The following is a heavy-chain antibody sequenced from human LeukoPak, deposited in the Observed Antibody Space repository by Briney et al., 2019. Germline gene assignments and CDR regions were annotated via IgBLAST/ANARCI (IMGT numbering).Heavy chain of an antibody. D-gene: IGHD3-22*01. Sequence: GGSLRLSCAASGFTFSSYGMRWVRQAPGKGLEWVSTVSVSGDSTYYADSVKGRFTISRDNSKNTLYLQMNSLRAEDTAVYYCARKAGASSGLDYWGQGTLVTVSS. V-gene: IGHV3-23*01. CDR2: VSVSGDST. CDR1: GFTFSSYG. J-gene: IGHJ4*02. CDR3: ARKAGASSGLDY.